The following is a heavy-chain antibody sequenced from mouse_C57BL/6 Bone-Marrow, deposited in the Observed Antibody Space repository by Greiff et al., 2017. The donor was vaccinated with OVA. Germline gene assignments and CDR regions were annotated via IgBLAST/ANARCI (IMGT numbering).Heavy chain of an antibody. CDR3: ARCDPYYYGSSYAMDD. D-gene: IGHD1-1*01. CDR2: IHPNSGST. CDR1: GYTFTSYW. Sequence: QVQLQQPGAELVKPGASVKLSCKASGYTFTSYWMHWVKQRPGQGLEWIGMIHPNSGSTNYNEKFKSKATLTVDKSSSTAYMQLSSLTSEDSAVYYCARCDPYYYGSSYAMDDWGQGTSVTVSS. J-gene: IGHJ4*01. V-gene: IGHV1-64*01.